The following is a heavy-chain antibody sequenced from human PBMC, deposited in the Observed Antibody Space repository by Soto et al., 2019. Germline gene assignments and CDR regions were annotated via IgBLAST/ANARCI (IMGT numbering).Heavy chain of an antibody. V-gene: IGHV5-10-1*01. J-gene: IGHJ5*02. CDR3: ARHGSSGYSSSSDDWFDP. Sequence: PGESLKISCQGSGYSFTSYWISWVRQMPGKGLEWMGRIDPSDSYTNYSPSFQGHVTISADKSISTAYLQWSSLKASDTAMYYCARHGSSGYSSSSDDWFDPWGQGTLVTVSS. D-gene: IGHD6-6*01. CDR1: GYSFTSYW. CDR2: IDPSDSYT.